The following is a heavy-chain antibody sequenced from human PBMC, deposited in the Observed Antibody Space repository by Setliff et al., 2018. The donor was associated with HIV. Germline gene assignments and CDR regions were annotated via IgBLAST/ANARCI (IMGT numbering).Heavy chain of an antibody. CDR3: ARRGGDNRAGFDM. V-gene: IGHV5-51*01. CDR1: GHSITSYW. Sequence: GESLTISCKGSGHSITSYWIGWVRQMPGKGLEWMWTIYPGDSDTRYSPSFRGQVTMSADKSISTVYLQWSSLKASDTTMYYCARRGGDNRAGFDMWGQGTMVTVS. CDR2: IYPGDSDT. D-gene: IGHD3-16*01. J-gene: IGHJ3*02.